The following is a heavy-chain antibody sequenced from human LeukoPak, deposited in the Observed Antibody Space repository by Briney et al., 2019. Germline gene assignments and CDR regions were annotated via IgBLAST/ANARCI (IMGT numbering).Heavy chain of an antibody. CDR3: ARETHIGSSCDY. D-gene: IGHD6-13*01. J-gene: IGHJ4*02. CDR2: ISAYNGNT. CDR1: GYTFTSYD. Sequence: ASVKVSCKASGYTFTSYDISWVRQAPGQGLEWMGWISAYNGNTNYAQKLQGRVTMTTDTSTSTAYMELRSLRSDDTAVYYCARETHIGSSCDYWGQGTLVTVSS. V-gene: IGHV1-18*01.